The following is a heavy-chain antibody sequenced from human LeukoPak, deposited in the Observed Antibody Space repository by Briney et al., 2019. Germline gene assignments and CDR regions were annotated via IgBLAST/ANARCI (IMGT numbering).Heavy chain of an antibody. CDR2: IYYSGST. D-gene: IGHD3-3*01. J-gene: IGHJ6*03. V-gene: IGHV4-39*01. Sequence: SETLSLTCTVSGGSISSSSYYWGWLRQPPGKGLEWIGSIYYSGSTYYNPSLKSRVTISVDTSKNQFSLKLSSVTAADTAVYYCARQKPTYDFWSGFSSPYYMDVWGKGTTVAVSS. CDR1: GGSISSSSYY. CDR3: ARQKPTYDFWSGFSSPYYMDV.